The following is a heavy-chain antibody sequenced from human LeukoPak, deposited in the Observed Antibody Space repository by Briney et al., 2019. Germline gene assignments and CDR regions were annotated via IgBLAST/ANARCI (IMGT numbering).Heavy chain of an antibody. D-gene: IGHD5-18*01. CDR2: IYYSGST. CDR1: GGSISSYY. CDR3: AGRGYSYGYYYYGMDV. J-gene: IGHJ6*02. Sequence: SETLSLTCTVSGGSISSYYWSWIRQPPGKGLEWIGYIYYSGSTNYNPSLKSRVTISVDTSKNRFSLKLSSVTAADTAVYYCAGRGYSYGYYYYGMDVWGQGTTVTVSS. V-gene: IGHV4-59*01.